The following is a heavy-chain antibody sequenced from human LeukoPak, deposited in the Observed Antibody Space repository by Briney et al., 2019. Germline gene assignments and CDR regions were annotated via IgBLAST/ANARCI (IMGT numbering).Heavy chain of an antibody. J-gene: IGHJ4*02. CDR2: INLSGGST. CDR1: GYTFTSYY. CDR3: ARSGEGDVAYDN. Sequence: ASVKVSCKASGYTFTSYYMHWVRQAPGQGLEWMGIINLSGGSTSYAEKFLGRVTVTRDTSTSTAYMDLSSLRSEDTAVYYCARSGEGDVAYDNWGQGTLVTVSS. D-gene: IGHD7-27*01. V-gene: IGHV1-46*01.